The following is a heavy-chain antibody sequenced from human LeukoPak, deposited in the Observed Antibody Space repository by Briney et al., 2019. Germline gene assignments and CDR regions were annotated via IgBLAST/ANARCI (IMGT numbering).Heavy chain of an antibody. CDR2: TNPNSGGT. J-gene: IGHJ4*02. CDR3: ARGGSGSDSDY. Sequence: ASVKVSCKASGYTFTSYDINWVRQATGQGLEWMGWTNPNSGGTNYAQKFQARVTMTRDTSISTAYMELSRLRSDDTAVYYCARGGSGSDSDYWGQGTLVTVSS. CDR1: GYTFTSYD. D-gene: IGHD1-26*01. V-gene: IGHV1-2*02.